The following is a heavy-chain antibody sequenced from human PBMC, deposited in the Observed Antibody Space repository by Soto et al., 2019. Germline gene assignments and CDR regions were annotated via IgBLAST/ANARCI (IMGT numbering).Heavy chain of an antibody. CDR1: GFTFSNHG. CDR3: ARDLSYYSDDC. V-gene: IGHV3-33*01. J-gene: IGHJ4*02. D-gene: IGHD1-26*01. Sequence: QVQLAESGGGVVQPGGSLRLSCAASGFTFSNHGMHWVRQAPGKGLEWVAVIWYDGSRKHYADTVDGRFTISRDDSKSTLYLQMNSLRVEDTAVYYCARDLSYYSDDCWGQGTLVTVSS. CDR2: IWYDGSRK.